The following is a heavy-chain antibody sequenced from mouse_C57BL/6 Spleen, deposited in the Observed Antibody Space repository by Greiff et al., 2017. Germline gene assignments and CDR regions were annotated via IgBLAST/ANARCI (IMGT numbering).Heavy chain of an antibody. D-gene: IGHD2-12*01. J-gene: IGHJ2*01. V-gene: IGHV1-80*01. CDR1: GYAFSSYW. CDR2: ISPGDGDT. CDR3: ARSDSYYKEFAY. Sequence: LVESGAELVKPGASVKISCKASGYAFSSYWMTWVKQRPGKGLEWIGQISPGDGDTNYNGKFKGKSTLSANKSSSEAYMQLSSLTSEDSAVYFCARSDSYYKEFAYWGQGTTLTVSA.